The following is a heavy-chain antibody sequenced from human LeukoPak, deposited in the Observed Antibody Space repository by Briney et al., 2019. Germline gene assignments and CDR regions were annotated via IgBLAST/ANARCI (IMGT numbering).Heavy chain of an antibody. V-gene: IGHV6-1*01. CDR3: ARVDSSGFPFRNYGMDV. CDR2: TYYRSKWYN. J-gene: IGHJ6*02. D-gene: IGHD6-19*01. CDR1: GDSVSSNSAA. Sequence: SQTLSLTCAISGDSVSSNSAAWNWIRQSPSRGLEWLGRTYYRSKWYNDYAVSVKSRITINPDTSKNQFSLQLNSVTPEDMAVYYCARVDSSGFPFRNYGMDVWGQGTTVTVSS.